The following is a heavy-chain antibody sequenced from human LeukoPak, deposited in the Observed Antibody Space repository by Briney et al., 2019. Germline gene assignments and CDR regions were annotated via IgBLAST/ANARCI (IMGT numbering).Heavy chain of an antibody. CDR1: GFTFSSYW. CDR3: ARSGPSFYYYGSGSYCRDYYYYMDV. V-gene: IGHV3-7*01. Sequence: PGGSLRLSCAASGFTFSSYWMSWVRQAPGKGLEWVANIKQDGSEKYYVDSVKGRFTISRDNAKNSLYLQMNSLRAEDTAVYYCARSGPSFYYYGSGSYCRDYYYYMDVWGKGTTVTVSS. D-gene: IGHD3-10*01. CDR2: IKQDGSEK. J-gene: IGHJ6*03.